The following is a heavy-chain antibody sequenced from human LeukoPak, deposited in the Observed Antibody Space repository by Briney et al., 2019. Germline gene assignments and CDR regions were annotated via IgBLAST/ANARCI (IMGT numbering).Heavy chain of an antibody. CDR2: IYYSGST. CDR3: ARVYDSRPIVDY. Sequence: PSETLSLTCTVSGGSISSGGYYWSWIRQHPGKGLEWIGYIYYSGSTYYNPSLKSRVTISVDTSKNQFSLKLSSVTAADTAVYYCARVYDSRPIVDYWGPGTLVTVSS. D-gene: IGHD3-22*01. J-gene: IGHJ4*02. CDR1: GGSISSGGYY. V-gene: IGHV4-31*03.